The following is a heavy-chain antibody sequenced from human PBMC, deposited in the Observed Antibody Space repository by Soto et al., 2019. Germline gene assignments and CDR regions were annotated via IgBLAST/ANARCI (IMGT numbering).Heavy chain of an antibody. CDR2: IYYSGST. J-gene: IGHJ4*02. D-gene: IGHD6-13*01. V-gene: IGHV4-59*01. CDR1: GGSISSYY. CDR3: ARGHSSWYESYYFDY. Sequence: SETLSLTCTVSGGSISSYYWSWIRQPPGKGLEWIGYIYYSGSTNYNPSLQSGVTISVDTSKNQFSLKLSSVTAADTAVYYCARGHSSWYESYYFDYWGQGTLVTVSS.